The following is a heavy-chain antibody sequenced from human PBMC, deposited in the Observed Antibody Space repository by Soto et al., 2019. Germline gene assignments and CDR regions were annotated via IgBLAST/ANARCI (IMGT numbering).Heavy chain of an antibody. D-gene: IGHD7-27*01. Sequence: SETLSLTCTVSGGPINSGIYYWGWIRQPPGKGLEWIGYIYHSGSTYYNPSLKSRVTISVDRSKNQFSLKLSSVTAADTAVYYCARVPGPWGQGTLVTVSS. CDR1: GGPINSGIYY. CDR2: IYHSGST. CDR3: ARVPGP. V-gene: IGHV4-39*07. J-gene: IGHJ5*02.